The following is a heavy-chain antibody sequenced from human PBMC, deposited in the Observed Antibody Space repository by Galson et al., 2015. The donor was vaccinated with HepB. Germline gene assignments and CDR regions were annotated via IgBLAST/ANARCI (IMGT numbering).Heavy chain of an antibody. Sequence: ETLSLTCAVYGGSFSGYYWSWIRQPPGKGLEWIGEINHGGSTNYNPSLKSRVTMSVGTSKIQFSLKLSSVTAADTAVYFCARRYYYDSSGHYYSGRLSAFDIWGQGTMVTVSS. D-gene: IGHD3-22*01. J-gene: IGHJ3*02. CDR3: ARRYYYDSSGHYYSGRLSAFDI. V-gene: IGHV4-34*01. CDR2: INHGGST. CDR1: GGSFSGYY.